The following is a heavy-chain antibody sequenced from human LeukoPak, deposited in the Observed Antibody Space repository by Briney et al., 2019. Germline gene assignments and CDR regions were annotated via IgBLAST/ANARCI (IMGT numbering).Heavy chain of an antibody. D-gene: IGHD3-22*01. CDR1: GYTFTSYA. V-gene: IGHV1-3*01. J-gene: IGHJ4*02. CDR3: ARDLRYYDSSGYYLDY. CDR2: INAGNGNT. Sequence: ASVKVSRKASGYTFTSYAMHRVRQAPGQRLEWMGWINAGNGNTKYSQKFQGRVTITRDTSASIAYMELSSLRSEDTAVYYCARDLRYYDSSGYYLDYWGQGTLVTVSS.